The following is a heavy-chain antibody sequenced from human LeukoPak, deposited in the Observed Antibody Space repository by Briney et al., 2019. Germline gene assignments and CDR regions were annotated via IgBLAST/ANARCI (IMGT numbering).Heavy chain of an antibody. D-gene: IGHD3-22*01. CDR2: ISSSGSTI. CDR1: GFTFSSYE. J-gene: IGHJ3*02. CDR3: AREPSYYYDSSGYYPDDAFDI. V-gene: IGHV3-48*03. Sequence: PGGSLRLSCAASGFTFSSYEMNWVRQAPGKGLEWVSYISSSGSTIYYADSVKGRFTISRDNAKNSLYLQMNSLRAEDTAVYYCAREPSYYYDSSGYYPDDAFDIWGQGTMVTVSS.